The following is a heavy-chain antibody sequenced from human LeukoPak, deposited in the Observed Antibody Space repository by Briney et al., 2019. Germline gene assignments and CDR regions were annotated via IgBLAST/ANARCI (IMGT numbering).Heavy chain of an antibody. Sequence: AGGSLRLSCAASGFTFSSYAMSWVRQAPGKGLEWVSAVSGSGDGTYYADSVKGRFTISRDNSKNTLYLQMNSLRAEDTAVYYCAKSLITMVRGGFDYWGQGTLVTVSS. CDR3: AKSLITMVRGGFDY. CDR2: VSGSGDGT. V-gene: IGHV3-23*01. CDR1: GFTFSSYA. J-gene: IGHJ4*02. D-gene: IGHD3-10*01.